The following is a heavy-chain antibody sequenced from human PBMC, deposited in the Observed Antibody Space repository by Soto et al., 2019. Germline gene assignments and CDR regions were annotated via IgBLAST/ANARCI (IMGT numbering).Heavy chain of an antibody. CDR3: GRENYYYVMAF. CDR1: GFTVSTDW. J-gene: IGHJ6*02. CDR2: IKSGGNT. V-gene: IGHV3-66*01. Sequence: GGSLRLSCAASGFTVSTDWMYWVRQAPGKGLEWVSVIKSGGNTNYADSVEGRFTISRDNSKNTVYLQMNSLRGEDTAVYYCGRENYYYVMAFGAQGPRVTVSS.